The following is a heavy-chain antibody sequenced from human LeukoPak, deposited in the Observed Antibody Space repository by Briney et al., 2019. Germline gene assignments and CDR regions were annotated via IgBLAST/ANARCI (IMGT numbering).Heavy chain of an antibody. D-gene: IGHD3-22*01. CDR1: GFTFSSYS. Sequence: GGSLRLSCAASGFTFSSYSMNWVRQAPGKGLEGVSVIYSGGSTYYADSVKGRFTISRHNSKNTLYLQMNSLRAEDTAVYYCAYYYYEPPGDYWGQGTLVTVSS. CDR2: IYSGGST. CDR3: AYYYYEPPGDY. V-gene: IGHV3-53*04. J-gene: IGHJ4*02.